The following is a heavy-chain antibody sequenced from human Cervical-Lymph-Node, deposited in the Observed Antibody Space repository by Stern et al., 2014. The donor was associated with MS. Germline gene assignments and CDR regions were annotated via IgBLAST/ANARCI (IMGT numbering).Heavy chain of an antibody. CDR1: GFTFSSYG. D-gene: IGHD6-19*01. J-gene: IGHJ4*02. Sequence: VQLVESGGGVVQPGRSLRLSCAASGFTFSSYGMHCVRQAPGKGLEWVAVIWYDGSNKYYADSVKGRFTISRDNSKNTLYLQMNSLRAEDTAVYYCARAVAERGYYFDYWGQGTLVTVSS. CDR3: ARAVAERGYYFDY. V-gene: IGHV3-33*01. CDR2: IWYDGSNK.